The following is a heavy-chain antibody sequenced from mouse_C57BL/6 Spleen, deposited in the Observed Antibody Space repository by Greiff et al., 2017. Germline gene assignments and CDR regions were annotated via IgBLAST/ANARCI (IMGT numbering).Heavy chain of an antibody. CDR1: GFTFTDYY. D-gene: IGHD1-1*01. Sequence: EVKVEESGGGLVQPGGSLSLSCAASGFTFTDYYMSWVRQPPGKALEWLGFIRNKANGYTTEYSESVKGRFTISRNNSKNILYLQMNALRAEDSATYYCARYPSYYYGSSYAMDYWGQGTSVTVSS. J-gene: IGHJ4*01. V-gene: IGHV7-3*01. CDR2: IRNKANGYTT. CDR3: ARYPSYYYGSSYAMDY.